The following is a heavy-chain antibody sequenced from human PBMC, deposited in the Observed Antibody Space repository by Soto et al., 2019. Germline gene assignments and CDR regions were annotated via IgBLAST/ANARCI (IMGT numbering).Heavy chain of an antibody. D-gene: IGHD5-18*01. CDR3: AKSPSHVDTAMVFYY. CDR1: GFTFSSYG. Sequence: GGSLRLSCAASGFTFSSYGMHWVRQAPGKGLEWVAVISYDGSNKYYADSVKGRFTISRDNSKNTLYLQMNSLRAEDTAVYYCAKSPSHVDTAMVFYYWGRGTLVTVSS. V-gene: IGHV3-30*18. J-gene: IGHJ4*02. CDR2: ISYDGSNK.